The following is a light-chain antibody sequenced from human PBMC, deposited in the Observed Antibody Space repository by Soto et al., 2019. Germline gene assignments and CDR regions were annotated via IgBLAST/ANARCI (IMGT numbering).Light chain of an antibody. Sequence: QSALTQPGSVSGSLGQSITISCTGTTRDIAGYNYISWYQQLPGKAPKLMIYQVTIRPSGISNRFSGSKSGNAASLTISGLQAEDEADYYCTSFSSSTSLYVFGTGTKV. CDR3: TSFSSSTSLYV. J-gene: IGLJ1*01. CDR2: QVT. CDR1: TRDIAGYNY. V-gene: IGLV2-14*01.